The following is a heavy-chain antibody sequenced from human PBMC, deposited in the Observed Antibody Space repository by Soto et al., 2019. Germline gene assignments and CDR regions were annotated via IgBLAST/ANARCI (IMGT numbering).Heavy chain of an antibody. CDR2: INPNSGGT. V-gene: IGHV1-2*02. Sequence: GASVKVSCKASGYTFTGYYMHWVRQAPGQGLEWMGWINPNSGGTNYAQKFQGRVTMTRDTSISTAYMELSRLRSDDTAVYYCARAPSYYDYVWGSYRSTYFDYWGQGTLVTVS. D-gene: IGHD3-16*02. CDR1: GYTFTGYY. CDR3: ARAPSYYDYVWGSYRSTYFDY. J-gene: IGHJ4*02.